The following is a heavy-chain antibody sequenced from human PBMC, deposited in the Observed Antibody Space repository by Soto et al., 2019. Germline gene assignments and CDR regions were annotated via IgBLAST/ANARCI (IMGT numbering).Heavy chain of an antibody. Sequence: EVQLLESGGGLVQPGGSLRLSCAASGFTFSTYAMSWVRQAPGKGLEWVSAISGSGGSTYYADSVKGRFTISRDNSKNTLYLQMNSLRAEDTAVYYCAKTPYPLNYGDYVGGQGTLVTVSS. CDR3: AKTPYPLNYGDYV. V-gene: IGHV3-23*01. D-gene: IGHD4-17*01. J-gene: IGHJ4*02. CDR1: GFTFSTYA. CDR2: ISGSGGST.